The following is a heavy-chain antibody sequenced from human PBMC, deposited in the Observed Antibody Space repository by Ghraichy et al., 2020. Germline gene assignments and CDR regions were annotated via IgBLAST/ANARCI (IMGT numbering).Heavy chain of an antibody. V-gene: IGHV3-9*01. Sequence: GGSLRLSCAASGFTFDDYAMHWVRQAPGKGLEWVSGINWNSGNIGYADSVKGRFTISRDNAKNSLYLQMNSLRADDTALYYCARGEGRVKILGVVRDSGLSWGQGTLVTVSS. CDR1: GFTFDDYA. D-gene: IGHD3-3*01. J-gene: IGHJ5*02. CDR3: ARGEGRVKILGVVRDSGLS. CDR2: INWNSGNI.